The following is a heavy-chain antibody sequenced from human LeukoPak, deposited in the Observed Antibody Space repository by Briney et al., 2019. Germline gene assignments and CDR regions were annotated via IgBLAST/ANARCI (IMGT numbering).Heavy chain of an antibody. CDR2: ISSSSSYI. Sequence: PGGSLRLPCAASGFTFSSYSMNWVRQAPGKGLEWVSSISSSSSYIYYADSVKGRFTISRDNAKNSLYLQMNSLRAEDTAVYYCARDVDTAMVGIWGQGTMVTVSS. V-gene: IGHV3-21*01. CDR3: ARDVDTAMVGI. CDR1: GFTFSSYS. D-gene: IGHD5-18*01. J-gene: IGHJ3*02.